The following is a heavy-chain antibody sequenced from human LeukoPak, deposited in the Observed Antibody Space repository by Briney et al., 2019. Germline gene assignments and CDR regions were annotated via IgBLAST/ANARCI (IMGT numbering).Heavy chain of an antibody. CDR3: ARRDYSNYNNWFDP. CDR1: GGSISSSSYY. D-gene: IGHD4-11*01. CDR2: IYYSGST. V-gene: IGHV4-39*01. J-gene: IGHJ5*02. Sequence: SETLSLTCTVSGGSISSSSYYWGWIRQPPGKGLEWIGSIYYSGSTYYNPSLKSRVTISVDTSKNQFSLKLSSVTAADTAVYYCARRDYSNYNNWFDPWGQGTLVTVSS.